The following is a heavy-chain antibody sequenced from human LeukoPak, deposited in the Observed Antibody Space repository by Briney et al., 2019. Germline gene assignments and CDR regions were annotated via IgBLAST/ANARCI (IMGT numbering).Heavy chain of an antibody. J-gene: IGHJ3*02. V-gene: IGHV1-69*05. Sequence: GSSVKVSCKASGGTFSSYAISWVRQAPGQGLEWMGGIIPIFGTANYAQKFQGRVTITTDESTSTAYMELSSLRSEDTAVYYCAKVDRSSSAFDIWGQGTLVTVSS. CDR1: GGTFSSYA. CDR2: IIPIFGTA. D-gene: IGHD6-6*01. CDR3: AKVDRSSSAFDI.